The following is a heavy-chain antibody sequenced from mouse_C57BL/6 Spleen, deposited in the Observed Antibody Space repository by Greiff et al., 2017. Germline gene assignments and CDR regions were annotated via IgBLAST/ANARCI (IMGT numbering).Heavy chain of an antibody. D-gene: IGHD1-1*01. CDR1: GYTFTDYE. CDR2: ISPDTGGT. Sequence: QVQLQQSGAELVRPGASVTLSCKASGYTFTDYEMHWVKQTPVHGLEWIGAISPDTGGTAYNQKFKGKAILTADKSSSTAYMELRSLPAENSAVYDCTRGAITTGVHDYWGQGTTLTVAS. CDR3: TRGAITTGVHDY. J-gene: IGHJ2*01. V-gene: IGHV1-15*01.